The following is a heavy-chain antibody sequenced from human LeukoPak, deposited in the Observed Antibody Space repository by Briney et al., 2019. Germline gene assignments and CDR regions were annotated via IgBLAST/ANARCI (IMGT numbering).Heavy chain of an antibody. CDR1: GGSISSGSYY. CDR2: IYTSGST. V-gene: IGHV4-61*02. J-gene: IGHJ4*02. D-gene: IGHD6-13*01. CDR3: ARGEGSSWYRGIYYFDY. Sequence: PSQTLSLTCTVSGGSISSGSYYWSWIRQPAGKGLEWIGRIYTSGSTNYNPSLKSRVTISVDTSKNQFSLKLSSVTAADTAVYYCARGEGSSWYRGIYYFDYWGQGTLVTVSS.